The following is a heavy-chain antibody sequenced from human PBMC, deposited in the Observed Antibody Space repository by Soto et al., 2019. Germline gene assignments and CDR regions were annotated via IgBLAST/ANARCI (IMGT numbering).Heavy chain of an antibody. V-gene: IGHV1-24*01. Sequence: QLVQSGAEVKKPGASVKVSCKVSGYTLTELSMHWVRQAPGKGLEWMGGFDPEDGETIYAQKFQGRVTMTEDTSTDTAYMELSSLRSEDTAVYYCATGIAAAGTSSRYYYGMDVWGQGTTVTISS. CDR1: GYTLTELS. CDR2: FDPEDGET. CDR3: ATGIAAAGTSSRYYYGMDV. D-gene: IGHD6-13*01. J-gene: IGHJ6*02.